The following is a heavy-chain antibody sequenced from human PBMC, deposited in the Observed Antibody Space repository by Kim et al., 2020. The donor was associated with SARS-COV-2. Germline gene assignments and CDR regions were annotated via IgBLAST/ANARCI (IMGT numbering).Heavy chain of an antibody. Sequence: YNDYAVSVKSRITINPDTSKNQFSLQLNSVTPEDTAVYYCARSIRGLVDYWGQGTLVTVSS. CDR2: YN. CDR3: ARSIRGLVDY. J-gene: IGHJ4*02. D-gene: IGHD3-10*01. V-gene: IGHV6-1*01.